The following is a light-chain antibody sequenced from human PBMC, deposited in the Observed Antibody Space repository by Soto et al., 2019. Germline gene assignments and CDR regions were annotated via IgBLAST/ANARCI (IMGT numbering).Light chain of an antibody. CDR2: GAS. V-gene: IGKV3-20*01. Sequence: IVLTKSPSTLPVSPGASATLSCRASQSVGPYLVWYQQRFGQSPRLLIYGASNRASGIPDRFSGSGSGTDFTLTISRLEPEDFAVYYCQQYDSSATFGQGTKVDIK. CDR3: QQYDSSAT. CDR1: QSVGPY. J-gene: IGKJ1*01.